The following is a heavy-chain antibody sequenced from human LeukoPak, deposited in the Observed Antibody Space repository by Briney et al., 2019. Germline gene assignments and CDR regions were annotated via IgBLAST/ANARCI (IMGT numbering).Heavy chain of an antibody. J-gene: IGHJ4*02. CDR2: IKPKTDGETT. D-gene: IGHD2-21*01. Sequence: PGGSLSLSCTASGFSFTDAWMNWVRQAPGKGLEWVGRIKPKTDGETTEYAAPVKDRFSISRDDSKSMMYLQMNSLKTEDTAVYYCITPLPYSAQGGQGTLVTVSS. CDR1: GFSFTDAW. CDR3: ITPLPYSAQ. V-gene: IGHV3-15*07.